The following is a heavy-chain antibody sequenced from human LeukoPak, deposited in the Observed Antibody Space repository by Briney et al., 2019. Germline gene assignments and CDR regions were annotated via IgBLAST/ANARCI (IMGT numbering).Heavy chain of an antibody. J-gene: IGHJ3*02. CDR3: ARDRGYNPDTFDI. CDR1: GYTFTSYG. V-gene: IGHV1-18*01. D-gene: IGHD5-24*01. Sequence: ASVKVSCMASGYTFTSYGVSWVRQAPGQGLEWMGWIGTYNGDTNYAQNLQGRVTMTTDTSTRTACMELRSLRSDDTAVYYCARDRGYNPDTFDIWGQGTMVTVSS. CDR2: IGTYNGDT.